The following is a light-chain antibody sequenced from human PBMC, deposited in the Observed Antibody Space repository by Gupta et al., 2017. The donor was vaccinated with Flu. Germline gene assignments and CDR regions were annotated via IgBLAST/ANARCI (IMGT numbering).Light chain of an antibody. CDR2: QAS. J-gene: IGKJ1*01. CDR1: QSISNW. CDR3: QRYDSLWT. V-gene: IGKV1-5*03. Sequence: DIQINQSPSTLSASVGDRVTITCRASQSISNWLAWYQQKPGKVPKLLIYQASSLESGVPSRFSGSGSGTEFTLTISSLQPDDVATYYCQRYDSLWTFGQGTRVEIK.